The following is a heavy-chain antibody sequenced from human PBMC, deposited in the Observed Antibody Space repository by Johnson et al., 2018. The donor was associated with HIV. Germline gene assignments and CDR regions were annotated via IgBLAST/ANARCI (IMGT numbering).Heavy chain of an antibody. CDR1: GFSFSSFS. J-gene: IGHJ3*02. D-gene: IGHD1-26*01. V-gene: IGHV3-30*04. Sequence: QVQLVESGGGLVQPGGSLRLSCAASGFSFSSFSMHWVRQAPGKGLEWVAVISYDGSNKYYAHSVKGRFTISRDNARSTLYLQMNSLRPEDTAVYYCARGDRSTYYRRGAFDIWGQGTMVTVSS. CDR2: ISYDGSNK. CDR3: ARGDRSTYYRRGAFDI.